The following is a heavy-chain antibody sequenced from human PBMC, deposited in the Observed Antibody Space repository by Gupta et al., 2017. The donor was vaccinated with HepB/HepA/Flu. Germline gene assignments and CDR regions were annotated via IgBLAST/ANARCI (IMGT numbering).Heavy chain of an antibody. Sequence: QLQLQESGPGLVKPSETLSLPCTVSGGSISSSSYYWGWIRQPPGKGLEWIGSIYYSGSTYYNPSLKSRVTISVDTPKNQFSLKLSSVTAADTAVYYCARRSLNIVATIVAFDIWGQGTKVTVSS. D-gene: IGHD5-12*01. J-gene: IGHJ3*02. CDR3: ARRSLNIVATIVAFDI. CDR2: IYYSGST. CDR1: GGSISSSSYY. V-gene: IGHV4-39*01.